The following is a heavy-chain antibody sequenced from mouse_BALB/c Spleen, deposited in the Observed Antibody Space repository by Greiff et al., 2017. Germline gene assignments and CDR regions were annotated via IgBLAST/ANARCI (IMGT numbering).Heavy chain of an antibody. J-gene: IGHJ4*01. D-gene: IGHD2-14*01. CDR1: GFTFSSYA. V-gene: IGHV5-6-5*01. CDR3: AYRYDPLGPMDY. CDR2: ISSGGST. Sequence: EVKLVESGGGLVKPGGSLKLSCAASGFTFSSYAMSWVRQTPEKRLEWVASISSGGSTYYPDSVKGRFTISRDNARNILYLQMSSLRSEDTAMYYCAYRYDPLGPMDYWGQGTSVTVSS.